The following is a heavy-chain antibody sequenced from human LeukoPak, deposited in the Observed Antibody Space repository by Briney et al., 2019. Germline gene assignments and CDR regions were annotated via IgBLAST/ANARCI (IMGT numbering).Heavy chain of an antibody. CDR2: IRFDGSNK. CDR3: AKALYGGNSWFDP. Sequence: PGTSLRLSCAASGFTFSSYGMHWVRQAPGKGLEWVAFIRFDGSNKYNADSVKGRFTISRDNSKNTLYLQMNSLRAEDTAVYYCAKALYGGNSWFDPWGQGTLVTVSS. CDR1: GFTFSSYG. J-gene: IGHJ5*02. V-gene: IGHV3-30*02. D-gene: IGHD4-23*01.